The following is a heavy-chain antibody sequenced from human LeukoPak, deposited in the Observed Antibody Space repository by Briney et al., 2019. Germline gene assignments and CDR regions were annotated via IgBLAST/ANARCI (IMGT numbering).Heavy chain of an antibody. V-gene: IGHV3-33*01. J-gene: IGHJ5*02. CDR1: GFTFSSYG. CDR3: ARASGTYSSGWLNWFDP. D-gene: IGHD6-19*01. CDR2: IWYDGSNK. Sequence: PGGSLRLSCAASGFTFSSYGMHWVRQAPGKGLEWVAVIWYDGSNKYYADSVKGRFTISRDNSKNTLYLQMNSLRAEDTAVYYCARASGTYSSGWLNWFDPWGQGTLVTVSS.